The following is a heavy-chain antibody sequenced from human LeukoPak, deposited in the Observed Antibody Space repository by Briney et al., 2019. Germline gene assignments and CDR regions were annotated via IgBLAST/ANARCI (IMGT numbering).Heavy chain of an antibody. J-gene: IGHJ6*04. CDR1: GSTFDDYA. Sequence: GGSLRLSCAASGSTFDDYAMHWVRQAPGKGLEWVSGISWNSGSIGYADSVKGRFTISRDNARNSLFLQMNSLRAEDTAVYYCAKGVDVWGKGTTVTVSS. V-gene: IGHV3-9*01. CDR3: AKGVDV. CDR2: ISWNSGSI.